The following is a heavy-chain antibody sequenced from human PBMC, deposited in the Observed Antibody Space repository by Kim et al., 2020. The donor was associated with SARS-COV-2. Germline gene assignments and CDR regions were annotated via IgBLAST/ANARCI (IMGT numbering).Heavy chain of an antibody. CDR3: LKGGWGWIWDY. D-gene: IGHD2-21*01. V-gene: IGHV3-23*01. CDR1: GFTFSRYW. Sequence: GGSLRLSCAASGFTFSRYWMHWVRQAPGKGLEWVSSIDGSDGTTYYVDSVKGRFSISRDDSKNTLYLQMSALRADDTAAYYCLKGGWGWIWDYWGQGTLVTVSS. CDR2: IDGSDGTT. J-gene: IGHJ4*02.